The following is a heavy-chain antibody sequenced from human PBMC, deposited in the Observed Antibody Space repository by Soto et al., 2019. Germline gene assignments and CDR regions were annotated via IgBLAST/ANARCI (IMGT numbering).Heavy chain of an antibody. CDR2: ISSSSSTI. V-gene: IGHV3-48*02. CDR1: GFTFSSYS. Sequence: EVQLVESGGGLVQPGGSLRLSCAASGFTFSSYSMNWVRQAPGKGLEWVSYISSSSSTIYYADSVKGRFTISRDNAKNSLYLQMNSLRDGDTAVYYCARHSSSWYGGGDWFDPWGQGTLVTVSS. J-gene: IGHJ5*02. D-gene: IGHD6-13*01. CDR3: ARHSSSWYGGGDWFDP.